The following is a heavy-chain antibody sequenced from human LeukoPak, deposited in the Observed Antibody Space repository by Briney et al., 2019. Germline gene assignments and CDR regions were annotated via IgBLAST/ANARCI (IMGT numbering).Heavy chain of an antibody. CDR2: INPKSGGT. V-gene: IGHV1-2*02. Sequence: ASVKVSCKASGYTFTGYYMHWVRQAPGQGLEWMGWINPKSGGTDYSQKFQGRVTMTRDTSISTAYMELSSLRSDDRAVYYCVRDAIAAAGTGGWGQGTLVTVSS. J-gene: IGHJ4*02. CDR3: VRDAIAAAGTGG. D-gene: IGHD6-13*01. CDR1: GYTFTGYY.